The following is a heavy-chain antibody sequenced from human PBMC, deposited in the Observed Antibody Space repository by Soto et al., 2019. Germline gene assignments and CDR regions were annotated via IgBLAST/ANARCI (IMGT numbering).Heavy chain of an antibody. CDR3: ARVRCSAGTCLDGLDF. CDR1: GDSVSSNGAC. CDR2: IYYRSKWFH. D-gene: IGHD2-15*01. Sequence: PSQSLSLTCVISGDSVSSNGACWNWIRHSPSRGLQWLGRIYYRSKWFHDYAASVESRMAINPDTSRNQFSLQLNYVTPEDTAAYYCARVRCSAGTCLDGLDFWGQGTTVTVSS. J-gene: IGHJ6*02. V-gene: IGHV6-1*01.